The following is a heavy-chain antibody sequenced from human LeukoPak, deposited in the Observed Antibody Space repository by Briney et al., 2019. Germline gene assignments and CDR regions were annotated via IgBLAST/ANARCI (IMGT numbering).Heavy chain of an antibody. V-gene: IGHV3-11*01. Sequence: GGSLRLSCAASGFTFSDYYMSWIRQAPGKGLEWVSYISSSGSTIYYADSVKGRFTISRDNAKNPLYLQMNSLRAEDTAVYYCARDGSMVRGVTPPFDYWGQGTLVTVSS. J-gene: IGHJ4*02. D-gene: IGHD3-10*01. CDR1: GFTFSDYY. CDR2: ISSSGSTI. CDR3: ARDGSMVRGVTPPFDY.